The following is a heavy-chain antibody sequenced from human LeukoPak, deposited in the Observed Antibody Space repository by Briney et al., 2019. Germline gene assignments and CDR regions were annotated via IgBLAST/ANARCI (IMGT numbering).Heavy chain of an antibody. CDR2: IYYSGGT. V-gene: IGHV4-59*01. D-gene: IGHD1-14*01. Sequence: PSETLSLTCTVSGGSISSYYWSWIRQPPGKGLEWIGYIYYSGGTNYNPSLKSRVTISVDTSKNQFSLKLSSVTAADTAVYYCARDFPFSVPRVGNWFDPWGQGTLVTVSS. CDR1: GGSISSYY. CDR3: ARDFPFSVPRVGNWFDP. J-gene: IGHJ5*02.